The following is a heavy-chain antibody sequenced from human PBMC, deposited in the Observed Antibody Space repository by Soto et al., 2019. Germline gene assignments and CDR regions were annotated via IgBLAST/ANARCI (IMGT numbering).Heavy chain of an antibody. J-gene: IGHJ6*02. CDR3: ARAYSGRLPRRADYYFAMDV. Sequence: EVQLVESGGGVVQPGESLRLSCAASGFTISAYDMHWVRQTTGKGLEWVSAIGAADDPYYLGSVKGRFTISRENAKNSLYLQMNSLRAEDTAVYYCARAYSGRLPRRADYYFAMDVWGQGTTVTVSS. CDR2: IGAADDP. D-gene: IGHD2-15*01. V-gene: IGHV3-13*05. CDR1: GFTISAYD.